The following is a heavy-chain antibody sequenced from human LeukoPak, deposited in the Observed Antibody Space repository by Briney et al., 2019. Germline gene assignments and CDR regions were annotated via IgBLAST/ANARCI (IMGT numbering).Heavy chain of an antibody. J-gene: IGHJ3*02. CDR1: GFTFSSYS. CDR3: ARDEAARGPADI. D-gene: IGHD6-6*01. CDR2: ISSSSSYI. V-gene: IGHV3-21*01. Sequence: PGGSLRLSCAASGFTFSSYSMNWVRQAPGKGLEWVSSISSSSSYIYYADSVKGRFTISRDNAKNSLYLQMNSLRAEDTAVYYCARDEAARGPADIWGQGTMVTVSS.